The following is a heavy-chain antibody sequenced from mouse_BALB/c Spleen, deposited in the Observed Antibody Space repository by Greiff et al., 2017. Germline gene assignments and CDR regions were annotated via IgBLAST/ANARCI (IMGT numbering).Heavy chain of an antibody. Sequence: VQLQQSGAELVRPGTSVKVSCKASGYAFTNYLIEWVKQRPGQGLEWIGVINPGSGGTNYNEKFKGKATLTADKSSSTAYMQLSSLTSDDSAVYFCARSGYFDVWGAGTTVTVSS. V-gene: IGHV1-54*01. CDR2: INPGSGGT. J-gene: IGHJ1*01. CDR1: GYAFTNYL. CDR3: ARSGYFDV.